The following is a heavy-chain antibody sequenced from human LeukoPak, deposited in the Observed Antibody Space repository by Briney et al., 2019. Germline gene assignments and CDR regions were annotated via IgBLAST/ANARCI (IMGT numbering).Heavy chain of an antibody. CDR3: ARWEPGITQPFFDY. CDR1: GYTFTSYG. J-gene: IGHJ4*02. CDR2: ISAYNGNT. D-gene: IGHD1-14*01. Sequence: ASVKVSCKASGYTFTSYGISWVRQAPGQGLEWMGWISAYNGNTNYAQKLQGRVTITTDTSTSTAYMELRSLRSDDTAVYYCARWEPGITQPFFDYWGQGTLVTVSS. V-gene: IGHV1-18*01.